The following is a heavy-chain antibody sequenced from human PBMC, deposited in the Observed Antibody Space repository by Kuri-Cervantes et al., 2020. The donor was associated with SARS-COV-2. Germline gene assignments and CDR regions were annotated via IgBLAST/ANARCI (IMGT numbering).Heavy chain of an antibody. D-gene: IGHD3-16*01. J-gene: IGHJ6*03. CDR2: IYSGST. Sequence: SETLSLTCTVSGGSISSHYWSWIRQPPGKGLEWIGYIYSGSTNYNPSLKSRVTISVDTSKNQFSLKLSSVSAADTDVYYCARFLGFYYYMDVWGKGTTVTVSS. V-gene: IGHV4-59*11. CDR3: ARFLGFYYYMDV. CDR1: GGSISSHY.